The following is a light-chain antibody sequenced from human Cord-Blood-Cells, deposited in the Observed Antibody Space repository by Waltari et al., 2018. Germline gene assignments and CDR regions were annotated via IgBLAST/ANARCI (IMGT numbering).Light chain of an antibody. CDR3: QQYYSYPRT. CDR2: AAS. V-gene: IGKV1-8*01. Sequence: TRMTQSPSSFSASTGDRVTITCRASQGISSYLAWYQQKPGKAPKLLIYAASTLQSGVPSRFSGSGSGTDFTLTISCLQSEDFATYYCQQYYSYPRTFGQGTKVEIK. J-gene: IGKJ1*01. CDR1: QGISSY.